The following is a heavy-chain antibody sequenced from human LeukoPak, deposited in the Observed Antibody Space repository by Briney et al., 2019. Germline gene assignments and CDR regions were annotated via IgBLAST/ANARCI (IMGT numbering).Heavy chain of an antibody. CDR3: RPGHYDSYA. CDR2: IKEDGSEK. J-gene: IGHJ5*02. CDR1: GFTFGNFW. V-gene: IGHV3-7*01. D-gene: IGHD5-12*01. Sequence: GGSLRLSCVASGFTFGNFWMSWVRQAPGKGPEWVANIKEDGSEKYYVDSVRGRFTISRDNAKNSLYLQMNSLRAEDTGVYFCRPGHYDSYAWDQGTLVTVSS.